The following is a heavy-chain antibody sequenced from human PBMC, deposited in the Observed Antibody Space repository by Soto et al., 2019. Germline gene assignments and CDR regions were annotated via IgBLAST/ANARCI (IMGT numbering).Heavy chain of an antibody. V-gene: IGHV1-46*01. CDR3: ARDLDRYSSGWYGEMNWFDP. D-gene: IGHD6-19*01. Sequence: ASVKISCKASGYTFTSYYMHWVRQAPGQGLEWMGIINPSGGSTSYAQKFQGRVTMTRETSTSTVYMELSSLRSEDTAVYYCARDLDRYSSGWYGEMNWFDPWGKGTLVTVSS. J-gene: IGHJ5*02. CDR2: INPSGGST. CDR1: GYTFTSYY.